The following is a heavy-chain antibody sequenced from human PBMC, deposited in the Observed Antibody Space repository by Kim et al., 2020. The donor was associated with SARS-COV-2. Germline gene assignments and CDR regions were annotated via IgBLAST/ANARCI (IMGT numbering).Heavy chain of an antibody. J-gene: IGHJ3*01. CDR3: ARRGPLWFGELASFDV. V-gene: IGHV4-30-2*04. D-gene: IGHD3-10*01. Sequence: PALKMRVSISVDKSKKQFSLSLSSVTAADTAVYYCARRGPLWFGELASFDVWGQGTMVTVSS.